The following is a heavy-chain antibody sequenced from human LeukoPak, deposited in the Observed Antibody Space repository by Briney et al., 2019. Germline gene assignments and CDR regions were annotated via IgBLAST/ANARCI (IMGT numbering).Heavy chain of an antibody. J-gene: IGHJ6*02. CDR2: INTNTGNP. Sequence: ASVKVSCKASGYTFTSHAMNWVRQAPGQGLEWMGWINTNTGNPTYAQGFTGRFVFSLDTSVSTAYLQISSLKAEDTDVYYCARSPPVANFYYYYGMDVWGQGTTVTVSS. CDR3: ARSPPVANFYYYYGMDV. V-gene: IGHV7-4-1*02. CDR1: GYTFTSHA.